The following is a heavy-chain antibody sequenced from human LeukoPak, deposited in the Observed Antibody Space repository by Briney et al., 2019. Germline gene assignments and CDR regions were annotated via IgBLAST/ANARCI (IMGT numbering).Heavy chain of an antibody. D-gene: IGHD3-22*01. J-gene: IGHJ6*02. Sequence: SETLSLTCAVYGGSFSGYYWSWIRQPPGKGLEWIGEINHSGSTNYNPSLKSRVTISVDTSKNQFSLKLSSVTAADTAVYYCARLPGFYYYDSSGYYYVYYYNGMDVWGQGTTVTVSS. CDR3: ARLPGFYYYDSSGYYYVYYYNGMDV. CDR1: GGSFSGYY. CDR2: INHSGST. V-gene: IGHV4-34*01.